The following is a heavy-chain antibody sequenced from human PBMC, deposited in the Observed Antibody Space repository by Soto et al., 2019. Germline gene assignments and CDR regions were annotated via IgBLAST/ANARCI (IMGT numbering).Heavy chain of an antibody. Sequence: EVQLVESGGGLVRPGGSMRLSCAASEFTFSYYWKHWVRQAPREALVWVSRIHSHGSSTTYADFVKSRFILSRDNASNTVDWQMTSVRVEDTAVYYCARGDRGAFDLWGQWTVVTVAA. V-gene: IGHV3-74*01. CDR1: EFTFSYYW. CDR2: IHSHGSST. D-gene: IGHD1-26*01. CDR3: ARGDRGAFDL. J-gene: IGHJ3*01.